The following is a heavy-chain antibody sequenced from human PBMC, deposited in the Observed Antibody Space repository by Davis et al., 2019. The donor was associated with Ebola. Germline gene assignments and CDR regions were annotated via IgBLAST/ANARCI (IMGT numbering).Heavy chain of an antibody. CDR3: ARDQCSSTSCPYYYYYGMDV. CDR2: ISYDGSYK. CDR1: GFTFSSYG. J-gene: IGHJ6*04. D-gene: IGHD2-2*01. Sequence: GESLKISCAASGFTFSSYGMHWVRQAPGKGLEWVAVISYDGSYKHYGDSVKGRFTISRDNSKNTLFLQMNSLRAEDTAVYYCARDQCSSTSCPYYYYYGMDVWGKGTTVTVSS. V-gene: IGHV3-30*03.